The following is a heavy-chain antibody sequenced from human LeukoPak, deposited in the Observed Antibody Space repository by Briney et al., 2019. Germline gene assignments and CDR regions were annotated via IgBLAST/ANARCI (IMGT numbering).Heavy chain of an antibody. V-gene: IGHV4-59*01. CDR2: IYYTGAT. Sequence: SETLSLTCSVSGGSISSYYWSWIRQSPGKGLEWIGYIYYTGATYFNPSLESRVTLSIDNPKRQLSLELRSVTAADSAVYFCARDRRESSKPNDAFDIWGQGTMVTVSA. CDR3: ARDRRESSKPNDAFDI. J-gene: IGHJ3*02. CDR1: GGSISSYY. D-gene: IGHD4-11*01.